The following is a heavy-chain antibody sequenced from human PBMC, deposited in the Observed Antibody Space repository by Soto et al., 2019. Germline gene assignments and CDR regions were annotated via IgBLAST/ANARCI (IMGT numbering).Heavy chain of an antibody. CDR3: AKDLHWYGMDV. D-gene: IGHD1-1*01. CDR2: INKDGGRT. CDR1: GFTFGSYF. Sequence: EVQLLESGGGLVQPGESLRLSCAASGFTFGSYFMNWVRQAPGKGPEWVSDINKDGGRTHYADSVRGRFTISRDNSTNTLYLQMNRLRAEDTALYYCAKDLHWYGMDVWGQGTTVTVSS. V-gene: IGHV3-23*01. J-gene: IGHJ6*02.